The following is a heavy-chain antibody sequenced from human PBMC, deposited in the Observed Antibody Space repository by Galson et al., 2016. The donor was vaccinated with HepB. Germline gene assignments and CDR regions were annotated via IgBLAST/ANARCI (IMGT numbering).Heavy chain of an antibody. CDR3: ARHYGSGTIPFDI. Sequence: SLRLSCAGSGFTFEDHAMHWVRQVPGKGLEWVSGLSWNSNYKGYADSVKGRFSISRDNAKNSLYLQMNNLRPEDTAVYYCARHYGSGTIPFDIWGQGTLVTVSS. J-gene: IGHJ3*02. CDR2: LSWNSNYK. V-gene: IGHV3-9*01. D-gene: IGHD3-10*01. CDR1: GFTFEDHA.